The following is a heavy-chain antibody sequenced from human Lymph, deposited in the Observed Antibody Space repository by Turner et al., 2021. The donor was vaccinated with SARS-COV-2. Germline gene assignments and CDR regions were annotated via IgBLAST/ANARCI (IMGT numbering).Heavy chain of an antibody. CDR2: ISSSSTYI. J-gene: IGHJ6*02. D-gene: IGHD6-19*01. CDR3: AGQAVAGTSLGYYYYGMDV. CDR1: GFTFSSNS. Sequence: EVQLVESGGGLVKPGGSLRLSCPASGFTFSSNSMHWVRQAPGKGLEWVSSISSSSTYIYYADSVKGRFTISRDNAKNSLYLQMNSLRAEDTAVYYCAGQAVAGTSLGYYYYGMDVWGQGTTVTVSS. V-gene: IGHV3-21*01.